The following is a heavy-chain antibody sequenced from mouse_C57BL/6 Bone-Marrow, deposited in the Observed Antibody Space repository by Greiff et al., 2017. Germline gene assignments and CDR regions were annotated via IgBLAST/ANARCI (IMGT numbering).Heavy chain of an antibody. V-gene: IGHV1-55*01. Sequence: QVQLQQPGAELVKPGASVKMSCKASGYTFTSYWITWVKQRPGQGLEWIGDIYPGSGSTNYNQKFKGKATLTVDTSSSTAYMQLSSLTSEDSAVYYCARSYYYGSSWIYWGQGTTLTVSS. D-gene: IGHD1-1*01. CDR1: GYTFTSYW. CDR3: ARSYYYGSSWIY. J-gene: IGHJ2*01. CDR2: IYPGSGST.